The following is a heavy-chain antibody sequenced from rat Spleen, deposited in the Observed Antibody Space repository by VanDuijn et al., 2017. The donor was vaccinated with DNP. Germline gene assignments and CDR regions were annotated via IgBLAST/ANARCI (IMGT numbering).Heavy chain of an antibody. D-gene: IGHD4-3*01. Sequence: VQLRESGPGLVKPSQSLSLTCSVTGYSITSSYRWNWIRKFPGNKLEWMGYINSEGSTYYNPSLKSRISITRDTSKNQFFLQVNSVTTEDTATYYCARSDNSGSKWNYWGHGVMVTVSS. V-gene: IGHV3-3*01. CDR1: GYSITSSYR. CDR2: INSEGST. CDR3: ARSDNSGSKWNY. J-gene: IGHJ2*01.